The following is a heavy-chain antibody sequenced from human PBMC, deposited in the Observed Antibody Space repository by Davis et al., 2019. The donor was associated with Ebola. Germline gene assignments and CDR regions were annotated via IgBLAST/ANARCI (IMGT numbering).Heavy chain of an antibody. D-gene: IGHD3-22*01. V-gene: IGHV4-59*12. CDR1: GGYISGYY. J-gene: IGHJ3*02. CDR2: LYHGGGT. Sequence: GSLRLSCTVSGGYISGYYWSWIRQPPGKGLGWIGNLYHGGGTNYSPSLKSRLTISVDRSKNQFSLKLSSVTAADTAGYYCARGQVVITYAFDIWGQGTMVTVSS. CDR3: ARGQVVITYAFDI.